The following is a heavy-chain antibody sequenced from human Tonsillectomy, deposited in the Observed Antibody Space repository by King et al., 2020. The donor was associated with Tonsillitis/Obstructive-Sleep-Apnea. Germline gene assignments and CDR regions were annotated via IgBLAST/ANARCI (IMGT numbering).Heavy chain of an antibody. Sequence: VKLVESGGGLVQPGGSLRLSCAASGFTFSSYWMSWVRQAPGKGLEWVANIKHDGSEKNYVDSVKGRFTISRDNAKNSLYLQMNSLRAEDTAVYYCASLDTTMVTGDYWGQGTLLTVSS. CDR2: IKHDGSEK. J-gene: IGHJ4*02. D-gene: IGHD5-18*01. V-gene: IGHV3-7*01. CDR3: ASLDTTMVTGDY. CDR1: GFTFSSYW.